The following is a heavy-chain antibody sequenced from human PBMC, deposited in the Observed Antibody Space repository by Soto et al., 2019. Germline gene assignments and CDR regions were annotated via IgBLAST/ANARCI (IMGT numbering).Heavy chain of an antibody. CDR3: ARDREGSASNTGGWFDP. CDR1: GFTFSSYS. CDR2: ISISSSTI. Sequence: EVQLVESGGGLVQPGGSLRLSCAASGFTFSSYSMNWVRQAPGKGLEWVSYISISSSTIYYANAVKGPFTISRDNAKNSQYMERNSLRDEYTAVYYSARDREGSASNTGGWFDPWGQGTLVTVSS. J-gene: IGHJ5*02. D-gene: IGHD1-26*01. V-gene: IGHV3-48*02.